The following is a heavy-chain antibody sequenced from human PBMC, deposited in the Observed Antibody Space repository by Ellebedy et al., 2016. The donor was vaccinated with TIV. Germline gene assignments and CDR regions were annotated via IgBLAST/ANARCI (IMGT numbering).Heavy chain of an antibody. J-gene: IGHJ5*02. CDR3: TRSVRASGWADP. CDR1: GGSISSYY. V-gene: IGHV4-59*01. Sequence: GSLRLSCTVSGGSISSYYWSWIRQPPGKALEWIGDIFYNGTTIYHPSLKTRLSMSRDMSKKEFSVKMTSVTAADTAFYYCTRSVRASGWADPWGQGILVIVS. CDR2: IFYNGTT. D-gene: IGHD6-19*01.